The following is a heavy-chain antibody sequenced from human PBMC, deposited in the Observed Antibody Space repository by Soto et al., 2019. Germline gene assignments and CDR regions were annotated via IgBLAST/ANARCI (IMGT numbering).Heavy chain of an antibody. D-gene: IGHD3-10*01. CDR3: ARSITGSAYFDY. CDR1: GDSVSSNSAT. V-gene: IGHV6-1*01. J-gene: IGHJ4*02. Sequence: PSQTLSLTCAISGDSVSSNSATWNWIRQSPSRGLQWLGRTYYRSKWYHDYAESVKSRITINPDTSKNQFSLQLISVTPEDTAVYYCARSITGSAYFDYWGQGTLVTVSS. CDR2: TYYRSKWYH.